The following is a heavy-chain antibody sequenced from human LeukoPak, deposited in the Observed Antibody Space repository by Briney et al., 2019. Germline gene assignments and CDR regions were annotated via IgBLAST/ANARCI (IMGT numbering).Heavy chain of an antibody. D-gene: IGHD5-12*01. J-gene: IGHJ4*02. V-gene: IGHV3-7*04. CDR2: IKQDGSQK. Sequence: GGSVRLSCAASGFTFSRFWMSWVRQAPGKGLEWVANIKQDGSQKYYVDSVKGRFTISRDNAKNSLYLQMNSLRAEDTAVFYCARDGTYTDYDPDFDSWGQGTPVTVSS. CDR3: ARDGTYTDYDPDFDS. CDR1: GFTFSRFW.